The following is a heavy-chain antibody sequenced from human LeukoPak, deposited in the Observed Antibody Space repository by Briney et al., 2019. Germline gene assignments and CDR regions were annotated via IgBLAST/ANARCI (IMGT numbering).Heavy chain of an antibody. J-gene: IGHJ4*02. V-gene: IGHV3-9*03. D-gene: IGHD6-19*01. Sequence: GGSLRLSCAASGFTFDVYAMHWVRHAPGKGLEWVSGISWNSGSIGYADSVKGRFTISRDNAKNSLYLQMNSLRAEDMALYYCASSGWNNWGQGTLVTVSS. CDR1: GFTFDVYA. CDR3: ASSGWNN. CDR2: ISWNSGSI.